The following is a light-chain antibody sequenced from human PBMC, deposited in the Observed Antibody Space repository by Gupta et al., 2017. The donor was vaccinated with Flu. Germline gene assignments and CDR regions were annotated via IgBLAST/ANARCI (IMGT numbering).Light chain of an antibody. J-gene: IGKJ1*01. Sequence: GDRVSITCQASQDISKSLNWYQQKPGRAPRLLIYDASNLDTGVPLRFSGTGSGTHFTFTISGLQSEDLATYYCQQHGDVPTFGQGTKVEI. V-gene: IGKV1-33*01. CDR3: QQHGDVPT. CDR1: QDISKS. CDR2: DAS.